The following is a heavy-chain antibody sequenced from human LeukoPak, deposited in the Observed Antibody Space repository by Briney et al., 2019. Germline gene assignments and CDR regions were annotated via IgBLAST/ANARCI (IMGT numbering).Heavy chain of an antibody. D-gene: IGHD2-2*02. V-gene: IGHV3-23*01. J-gene: IGHJ1*01. Sequence: GGSLRLSCEASGFTFSIYAMSWVRQAPGKGLEWLSIMSGAGGRIEYADSVKGRFTISRDNSKNTLYLQMNSLRAEDTAVYYCATRADCSSTSCYTTAEYFQYWGQGTLVTVSS. CDR3: ATRADCSSTSCYTTAEYFQY. CDR1: GFTFSIYA. CDR2: MSGAGGRI.